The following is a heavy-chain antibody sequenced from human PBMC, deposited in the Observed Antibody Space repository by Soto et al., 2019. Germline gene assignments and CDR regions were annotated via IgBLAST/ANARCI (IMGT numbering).Heavy chain of an antibody. CDR1: GYTFTDYY. CDR3: ATTARRTYYYGSGRFDAFDI. Sequence: ASVKVSCKVSGYTFTDYYMHWVQQAPGKGLEWMGLVDPEDGETIYAEKFQGRVTITADTSTDTAYMELSSLRSEDTAVYYCATTARRTYYYGSGRFDAFDIWGQGTMVTVS. J-gene: IGHJ3*02. CDR2: VDPEDGET. V-gene: IGHV1-69-2*01. D-gene: IGHD3-10*01.